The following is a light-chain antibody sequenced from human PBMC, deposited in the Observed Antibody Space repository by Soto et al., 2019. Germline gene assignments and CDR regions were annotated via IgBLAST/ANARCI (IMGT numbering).Light chain of an antibody. CDR2: AAD. CDR1: QSVSNK. CDR3: QQYNNCPPWT. Sequence: EVVRRKSPATLSVSPGETATLSCRASQSVSNKLACYQQRPGQAPRLLIYAADTRATGIPDRFSGSGSGREFTLTISSLQSEDFAVYDCQQYNNCPPWTFGNGTKVEVK. J-gene: IGKJ1*01. V-gene: IGKV3-15*01.